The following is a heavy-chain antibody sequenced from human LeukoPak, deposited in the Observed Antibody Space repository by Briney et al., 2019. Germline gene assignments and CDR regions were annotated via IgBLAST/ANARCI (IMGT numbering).Heavy chain of an antibody. J-gene: IGHJ6*03. V-gene: IGHV4-61*02. CDR1: GGSISGGSYY. CDR2: IYTSGST. Sequence: PSETLSLTCTVSGGSISGGSYYWSWIRQPAGKGLEWIGRIYTSGSTNYNPSLKCRVTISVDTSKNQFSLKLSSVTAADTAVYYCASGRTYSSSSYYYYMDVWGKGTTVTVSS. D-gene: IGHD6-6*01. CDR3: ASGRTYSSSSYYYYMDV.